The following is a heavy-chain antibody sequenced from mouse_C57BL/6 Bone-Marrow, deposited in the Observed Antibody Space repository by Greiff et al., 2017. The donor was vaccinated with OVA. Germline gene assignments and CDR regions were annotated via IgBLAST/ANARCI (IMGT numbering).Heavy chain of an antibody. CDR1: GYTFTSYW. Sequence: QVQLQQPGAELVKPGASVKLSCKASGYTFTSYWMHWVKQRPGQGLEWIGMIHPNSGSTNYNEKFKSKATLTVDKSSSIAYMQLSSLTSEDSAVYYCARETTDDYAMDYWGQGTSVTVSS. J-gene: IGHJ4*01. V-gene: IGHV1-64*01. CDR2: IHPNSGST. CDR3: ARETTDDYAMDY. D-gene: IGHD1-1*01.